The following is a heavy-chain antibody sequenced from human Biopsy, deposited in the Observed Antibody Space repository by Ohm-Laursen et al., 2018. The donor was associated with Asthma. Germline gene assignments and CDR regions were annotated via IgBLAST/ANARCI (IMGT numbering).Heavy chain of an antibody. CDR3: ARMISYYDEMRDPFFDY. D-gene: IGHD3-16*01. CDR1: GYTVTRYA. J-gene: IGHJ4*02. CDR2: INTNTGNP. Sequence: ASVKVSCKASGYTVTRYAINWVRQAPGQGLEWMGWINTNTGNPTYAQGFTGRFVFSLDTSVNTAHLQISSLKAEDTVVYFCARMISYYDEMRDPFFDYWGQGTLVTVSS. V-gene: IGHV7-4-1*02.